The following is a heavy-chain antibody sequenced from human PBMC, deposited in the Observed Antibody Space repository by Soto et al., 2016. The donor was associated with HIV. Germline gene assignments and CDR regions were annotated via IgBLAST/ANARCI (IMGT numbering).Heavy chain of an antibody. J-gene: IGHJ3*01. CDR3: ASSAAAPF. Sequence: QVQLVQSGAEVKKPGASVKVSCKASGYTFTDYYMHWVRQAPGQGLEWMGWINPNSGVTNYAQKFQGGVTMTRDTSISTAYMELSRLRSDDTAVYYCASSAAAPFWGQGTMVTVSS. CDR1: GYTFTDYY. D-gene: IGHD6-13*01. V-gene: IGHV1-2*02. CDR2: INPNSGVT.